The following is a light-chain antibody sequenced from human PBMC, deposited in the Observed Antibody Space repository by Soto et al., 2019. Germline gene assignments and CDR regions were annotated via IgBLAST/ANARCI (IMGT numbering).Light chain of an antibody. CDR3: QQYGSSTLT. Sequence: EIVLTQSPGTLSLSPGERATLSCRASQSVSSSNLAWYQQKPGQPPRLLIYGASSRATGVPDRFSGSGSETDFTITINRLETEDGAVYFCQQYGSSTLTFGGGTKVDNK. J-gene: IGKJ4*01. CDR2: GAS. V-gene: IGKV3-20*01. CDR1: QSVSSSN.